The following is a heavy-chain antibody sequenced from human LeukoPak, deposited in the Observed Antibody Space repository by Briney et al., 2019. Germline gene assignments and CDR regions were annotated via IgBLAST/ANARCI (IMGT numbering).Heavy chain of an antibody. CDR3: ARDTEITGWSFDY. Sequence: SETLSLTCAVYGGSFSGYYWSWIRQPPGKGLEWIGEINHSGSTNYNPSLKSRVTISVDTSKNQFSLKLSSVTAADTAVYYCARDTEITGWSFDYWGQGTLVTVSS. CDR1: GGSFSGYY. J-gene: IGHJ4*02. CDR2: INHSGST. D-gene: IGHD6-19*01. V-gene: IGHV4-34*01.